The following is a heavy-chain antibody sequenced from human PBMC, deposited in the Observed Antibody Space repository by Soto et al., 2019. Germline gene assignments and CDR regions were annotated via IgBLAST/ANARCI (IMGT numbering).Heavy chain of an antibody. Sequence: QVQLVESGGGVVQPGRSLRLSCAASGFTFSSYGMHWVRQAPGKGLEWVAVISYDGSNKYYADSVKGRFTISRDNSKNTLYLQMNSLRADDTAVYYCAKGGRSSTSCPSGWGQGTLVTVSS. CDR2: ISYDGSNK. D-gene: IGHD2-2*01. V-gene: IGHV3-30*18. CDR3: AKGGRSSTSCPSG. CDR1: GFTFSSYG. J-gene: IGHJ4*02.